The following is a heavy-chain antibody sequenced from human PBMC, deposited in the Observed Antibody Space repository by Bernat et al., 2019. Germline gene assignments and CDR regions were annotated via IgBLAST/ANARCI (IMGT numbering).Heavy chain of an antibody. CDR3: ERGRDYYDSSGHFDY. Sequence: ISSSSYYWGWIRQPPGKWLEWIGSIYYSGSTYYNPSLKSRVTISVDTSKNQFSLKLSSVTAADTAVYYCERGRDYYDSSGHFDYWGQ. CDR1: ISSSSYY. V-gene: IGHV4-39*01. CDR2: IYYSGST. J-gene: IGHJ4*02. D-gene: IGHD3-22*01.